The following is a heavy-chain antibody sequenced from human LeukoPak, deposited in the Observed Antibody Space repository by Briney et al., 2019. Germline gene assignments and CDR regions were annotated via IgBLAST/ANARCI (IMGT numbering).Heavy chain of an antibody. CDR1: GEFISSSGYY. V-gene: IGHV4-39*07. J-gene: IGHJ4*02. D-gene: IGHD3-10*01. CDR3: ARALSGYGSGKGYFDY. CDR2: MYYAGNI. Sequence: SETLSLTCNVSGEFISSSGYYWGWVRQPPGKGLEWIGNMYYAGNIYYNPSLESRVTTSLDTSKNQFSLRLRSLTAADTAMYYCARALSGYGSGKGYFDYWGQGILVTVSS.